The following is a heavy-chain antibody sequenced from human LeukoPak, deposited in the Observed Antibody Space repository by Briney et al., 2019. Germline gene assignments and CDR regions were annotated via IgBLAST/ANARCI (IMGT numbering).Heavy chain of an antibody. J-gene: IGHJ6*02. CDR2: INHSGST. CDR3: ARDQYSSGWQPRNYYGMDV. V-gene: IGHV4-34*01. CDR1: GGSFSGYY. D-gene: IGHD6-19*01. Sequence: SETLSLTCAVYGGSFSGYYWSWIRQPPGKGLEWIGEINHSGSTNYNPSLKSRVTISVDTSKNQFSLKLSSVTAADTAVYYCARDQYSSGWQPRNYYGMDVWGQGTTVTVSS.